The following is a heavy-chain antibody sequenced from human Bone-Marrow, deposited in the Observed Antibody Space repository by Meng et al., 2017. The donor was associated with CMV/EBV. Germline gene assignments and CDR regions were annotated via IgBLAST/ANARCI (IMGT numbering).Heavy chain of an antibody. Sequence: GESLKISCTASGFTFSSYAMHWVRQAPGKGLEWVAVISYDGSNKYYADSVKGRFTISRDNSKNTLYPQMNSLRAEDTAVYYCARDVGYCSSTSCRYSGGDYYGMDVWGQGTTVTVSS. D-gene: IGHD2-2*01. CDR3: ARDVGYCSSTSCRYSGGDYYGMDV. J-gene: IGHJ6*01. CDR2: ISYDGSNK. V-gene: IGHV3-30-3*01. CDR1: GFTFSSYA.